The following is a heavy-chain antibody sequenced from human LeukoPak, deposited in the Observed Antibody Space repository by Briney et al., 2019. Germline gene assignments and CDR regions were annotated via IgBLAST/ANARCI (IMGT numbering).Heavy chain of an antibody. J-gene: IGHJ3*02. D-gene: IGHD6-13*01. V-gene: IGHV1-8*03. CDR3: ARGLIAAAGTSDAYDI. CDR2: MNPNSGNT. Sequence: ASVKVSCKASGYTFTSYDINWVRQATGQGLEWMGWMNPNSGNTGYAQKFQGRVTITRNTSISTAYMELSSLRSEDTAVYYCARGLIAAAGTSDAYDIWGQGTMVTVSS. CDR1: GYTFTSYD.